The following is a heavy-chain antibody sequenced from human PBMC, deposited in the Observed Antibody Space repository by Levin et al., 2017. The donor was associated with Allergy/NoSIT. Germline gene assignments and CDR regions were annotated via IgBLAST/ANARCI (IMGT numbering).Heavy chain of an antibody. CDR2: IWSDASNK. V-gene: IGHV3-33*01. J-gene: IGHJ3*02. D-gene: IGHD3-22*01. CDR1: GFTFSTYG. CDR3: ARDDLEVGNALDI. Sequence: GESLKISCAASGFTFSTYGMHWVRQAPGKGLEWVADIWSDASNKYYADSVKGRFTISRDNSKNTLYLQMNSLRVEDTAVYYCARDDLEVGNALDIWGQGTMVTVSS.